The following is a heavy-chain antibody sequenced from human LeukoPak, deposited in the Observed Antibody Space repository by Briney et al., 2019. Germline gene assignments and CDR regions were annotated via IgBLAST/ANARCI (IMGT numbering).Heavy chain of an antibody. Sequence: ASVKVSCKASGYTFTGYYMHWVRQAPGQGLEWMGWINPNSGGTNYAQKFQGWVTMTRDTSISTACMELSRLRADDTSVYYCASRFGEFLATAMAVCDQPPTVTAPS. V-gene: IGHV1-2*04. J-gene: IGHJ6*02. CDR2: INPNSGGT. CDR1: GYTFTGYY. D-gene: IGHD3-10*01. CDR3: ASRFGEFLATAMAV.